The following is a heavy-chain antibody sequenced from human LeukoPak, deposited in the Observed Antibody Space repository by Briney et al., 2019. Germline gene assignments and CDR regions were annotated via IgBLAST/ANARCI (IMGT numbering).Heavy chain of an antibody. V-gene: IGHV4-34*01. CDR1: GGSFTDYY. J-gene: IGHJ5*02. Sequence: SETLSLTCAVYGGSFTDYYWSWIRQTPEEGLEWIGAANHSGTTNYNPSLKSRVTISVDTSKNQFSLKVTSVTAADTALYYCARAYNGYDYPWGQGTLVTVSS. CDR2: ANHSGTT. CDR3: ARAYNGYDYP. D-gene: IGHD5-12*01.